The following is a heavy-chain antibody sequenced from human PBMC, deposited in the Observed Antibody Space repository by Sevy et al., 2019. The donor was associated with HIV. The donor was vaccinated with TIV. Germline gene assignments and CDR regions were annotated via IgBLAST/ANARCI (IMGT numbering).Heavy chain of an antibody. CDR3: ARVRYNYGSYYFDY. D-gene: IGHD5-18*01. J-gene: IGHJ4*02. CDR2: IRYDESEQ. V-gene: IGHV3-30*02. CDR1: GFTFSTYG. Sequence: GGSLRLSCAASGFTFSTYGMHWVRQAPGKGLEWVAFIRYDESEQYCADSVKGRFTISRDNAKNSLYLQMNSLRVEDTALYYCARVRYNYGSYYFDYWGQGTLVTVSS.